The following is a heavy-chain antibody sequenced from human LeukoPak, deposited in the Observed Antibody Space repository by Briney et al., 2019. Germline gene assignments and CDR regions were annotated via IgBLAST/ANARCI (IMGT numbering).Heavy chain of an antibody. CDR2: IYYTGNT. V-gene: IGHV4-39*01. D-gene: IGHD3/OR15-3a*01. J-gene: IGHJ4*02. CDR1: GVSISSSYSY. CDR3: ARQTGSGLFILP. Sequence: PSETLSLTCTVSGVSISSSYSYWGWIRQPPGMGLGWIGSIYYTGNTYYNASLKSQVSISIDTSKNKFSLKLTSVTAADTAVYYCARQTGSGLFILPGGQGTLVTVSS.